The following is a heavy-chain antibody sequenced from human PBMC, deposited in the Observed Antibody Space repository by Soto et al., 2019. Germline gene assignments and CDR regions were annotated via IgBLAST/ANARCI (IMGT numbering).Heavy chain of an antibody. V-gene: IGHV4-4*02. J-gene: IGHJ4*02. D-gene: IGHD2-15*01. CDR3: ARVLCSAGSCYSGAFDY. CDR2: IYHSGST. Sequence: SETLSLTCAVSSGSISISNWWSWVRQPPGKGLEWIGEIYHSGSTNYSPSLRSRVTISVDESKNQFSLQLSSVTAADTAVYYCARVLCSAGSCYSGAFDYWGQGTLVTVSS. CDR1: SGSISISNW.